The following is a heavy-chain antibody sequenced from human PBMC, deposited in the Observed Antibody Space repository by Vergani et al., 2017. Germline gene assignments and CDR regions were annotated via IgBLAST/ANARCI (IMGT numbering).Heavy chain of an antibody. V-gene: IGHV3-33*01. D-gene: IGHD1-26*01. Sequence: QVQLVESGGGVVQPGRSLRLSCAASGFTFSSYGMHWVRQAPGKGLEWVAVIWYDGSNKYYADSVKGRFTISRDNSKNTLYLQMNSLRAEDTAVYYCARDFSQVGATRYWGQGTLVTVSS. CDR2: IWYDGSNK. J-gene: IGHJ4*02. CDR3: ARDFSQVGATRY. CDR1: GFTFSSYG.